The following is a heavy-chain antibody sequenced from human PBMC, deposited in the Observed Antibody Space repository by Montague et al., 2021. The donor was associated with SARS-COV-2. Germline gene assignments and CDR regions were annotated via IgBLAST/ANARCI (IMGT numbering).Heavy chain of an antibody. D-gene: IGHD6-13*01. Sequence: SETLSLTCIVSSGSISSYYWSWIRQPPGKGLEWIGYIYYSGSTNYNPSLKSRVTISVDTSKNQFSLKLSSVTAADTAVYYCARRAGYSSSWYLAFEIWGQGTMVTVSS. J-gene: IGHJ3*02. CDR3: ARRAGYSSSWYLAFEI. CDR1: SGSISSYY. V-gene: IGHV4-59*01. CDR2: IYYSGST.